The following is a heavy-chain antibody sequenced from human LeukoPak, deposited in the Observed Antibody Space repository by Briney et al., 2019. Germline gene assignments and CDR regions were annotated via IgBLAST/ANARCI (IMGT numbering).Heavy chain of an antibody. CDR3: ARNEATVTTSQVDY. CDR2: ISGSGGST. CDR1: GFTFSSYA. D-gene: IGHD4-17*01. V-gene: IGHV3-23*01. Sequence: GGSLRLSCAASGFTFSSYAMSWVRQAPGKGLEWVSAISGSGGSTYYADSVKGRFTISRDNSKNTLYLQMNSLRAEDTAVYYCARNEATVTTSQVDYWGQGTLVTVSS. J-gene: IGHJ4*02.